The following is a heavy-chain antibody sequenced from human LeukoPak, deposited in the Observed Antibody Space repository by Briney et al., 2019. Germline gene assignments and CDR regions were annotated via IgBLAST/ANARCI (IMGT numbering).Heavy chain of an antibody. CDR2: IYYSGST. J-gene: IGHJ4*02. CDR1: GGSISSGGYY. V-gene: IGHV4-31*03. D-gene: IGHD3-22*01. Sequence: PSQTLSLTCTVSGGSISSGGYYWSWIRQHPGEGLEWMVYIYYSGSTYYNPSLKSRVTISVDTSKNQFSLKLSSVTAADTAVYYCARYPGSGYYWYYFDYWGQGTLVTVSS. CDR3: ARYPGSGYYWYYFDY.